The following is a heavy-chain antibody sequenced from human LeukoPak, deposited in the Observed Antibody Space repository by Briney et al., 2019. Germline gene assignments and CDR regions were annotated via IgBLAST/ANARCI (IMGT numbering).Heavy chain of an antibody. J-gene: IGHJ4*02. CDR3: ASPHRYDSSGYYYDYFDY. D-gene: IGHD3-22*01. Sequence: GASVTVSCKVSGYTLTELSMHWVRQAPGKGLEWMGGFDPEDGETIYAQKFQGRVTMTEDTSTDTAYMELSSLRPEDTAVYYCASPHRYDSSGYYYDYFDYWGQGTLVTVSS. V-gene: IGHV1-24*01. CDR2: FDPEDGET. CDR1: GYTLTELS.